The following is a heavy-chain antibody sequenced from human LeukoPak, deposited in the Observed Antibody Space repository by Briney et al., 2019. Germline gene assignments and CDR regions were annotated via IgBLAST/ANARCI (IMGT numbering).Heavy chain of an antibody. J-gene: IGHJ3*02. CDR3: AREFGYCTAGSCYSHASDI. CDR1: GFTFSIYS. D-gene: IGHD2-15*01. Sequence: GESLKISCAASGFTFSIYSMHWVRQAPGKGLVWVSRIYNDGSSTRYADSVKGRVTISRDNAKNTLYLQMNSLRAEDTAVYYCAREFGYCTAGSCYSHASDIWGQGTMVTVSA. V-gene: IGHV3-74*01. CDR2: IYNDGSST.